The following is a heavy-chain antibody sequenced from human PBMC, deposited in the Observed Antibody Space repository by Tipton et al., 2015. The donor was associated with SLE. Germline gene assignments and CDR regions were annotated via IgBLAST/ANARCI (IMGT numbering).Heavy chain of an antibody. Sequence: QLVQSGAEVKKPGTSVKVSCKASLGTFSSYAISWVRQASGQGLEWMGGITPIFCTANYAQKFQGRVTITADESTSTAYMELSSLSSEDTAVYYCARDQEDCSSASCYCGMDVWGHGTTVAVSS. CDR1: LGTFSSYA. CDR2: ITPIFCTA. V-gene: IGHV1-69*01. J-gene: IGHJ6*02. D-gene: IGHD2-2*01. CDR3: ARDQEDCSSASCYCGMDV.